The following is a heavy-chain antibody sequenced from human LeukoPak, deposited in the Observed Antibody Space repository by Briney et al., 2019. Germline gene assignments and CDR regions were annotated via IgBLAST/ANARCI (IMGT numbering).Heavy chain of an antibody. V-gene: IGHV4-59*11. Sequence: SETLSLTCSVSDVSISSHYWSWLRQPPGKGLEWIAYMRDTVNTKDNPSFKSRLTLSADTSKNQFSLRLSSVTAADSAVYYCATIKRGDIYGYFDFWGQGILVTVSS. D-gene: IGHD5-18*01. CDR2: MRDTVNT. CDR3: ATIKRGDIYGYFDF. CDR1: DVSISSHY. J-gene: IGHJ4*02.